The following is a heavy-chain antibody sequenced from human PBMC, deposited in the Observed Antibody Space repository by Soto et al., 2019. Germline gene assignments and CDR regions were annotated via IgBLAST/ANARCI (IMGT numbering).Heavy chain of an antibody. D-gene: IGHD3-10*01. V-gene: IGHV3-23*01. CDR1: GFTFSSYA. CDR2: ISGSGGST. Sequence: GSLRLSCAASGFTFSSYAMSWVRQAPGKGLEWVSAISGSGGSTYYADSVKGRFTISRDNSKNTLYLQMNSLRAEDTAVYYCAKGYGYYGSGSYSILDYWGQGTLVTVSS. CDR3: AKGYGYYGSGSYSILDY. J-gene: IGHJ4*02.